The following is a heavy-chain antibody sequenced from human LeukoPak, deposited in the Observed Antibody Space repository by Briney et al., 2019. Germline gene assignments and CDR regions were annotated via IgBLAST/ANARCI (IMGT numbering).Heavy chain of an antibody. V-gene: IGHV3-49*03. CDR1: GFTFGDYA. CDR3: TRVEPSFRYYYYGMDV. Sequence: GGSLRLSCTASGFTFGDYAMSWFRQAPGKGLEWVGFIRSKAYGGTTEYAASVTGRFTISRDDSKSIAYLQMNSLKTEDTAVYYCTRVEPSFRYYYYGMDVWGQGTTVTVSS. J-gene: IGHJ6*02. D-gene: IGHD1-1*01. CDR2: IRSKAYGGTT.